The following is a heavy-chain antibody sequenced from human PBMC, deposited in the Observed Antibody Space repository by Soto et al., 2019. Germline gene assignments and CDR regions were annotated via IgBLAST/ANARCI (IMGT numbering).Heavy chain of an antibody. D-gene: IGHD3-10*01. CDR1: GGSISSYY. Sequence: SETLSLTCTVSGGSISSYYWSWIRQPPGKGLEWIGYIYYSGSTNYNPSLKSRVTISVDTSKNQFSLKLSSVTAADTAVYYCARDPGTRSDYWGQGTLVTVSS. CDR3: ARDPGTRSDY. CDR2: IYYSGST. J-gene: IGHJ4*02. V-gene: IGHV4-59*01.